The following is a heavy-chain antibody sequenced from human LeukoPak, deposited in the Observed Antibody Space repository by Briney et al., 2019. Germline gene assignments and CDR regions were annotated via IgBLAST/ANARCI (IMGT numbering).Heavy chain of an antibody. D-gene: IGHD2-2*01. J-gene: IGHJ5*02. CDR3: AKESELLCGGWFDA. V-gene: IGHV3-23*01. Sequence: GGSLRLSCAASGFTFSSYAMSWVRQAPGKGLEWVSAISGSGGSTYYAASVKGRFTISRDNSKTTLYLQMDSLRAEDTAVYYCAKESELLCGGWFDAWGQGTLVTVSS. CDR1: GFTFSSYA. CDR2: ISGSGGST.